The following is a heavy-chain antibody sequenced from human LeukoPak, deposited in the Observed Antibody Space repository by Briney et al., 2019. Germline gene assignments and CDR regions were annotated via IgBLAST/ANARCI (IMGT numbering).Heavy chain of an antibody. D-gene: IGHD3-3*01. CDR2: LYYSGRP. V-gene: IGHV4-39*01. CDR1: GRSISSSRYY. CDR3: ASLHGLRFLEWLFDY. J-gene: IGHJ4*02. Sequence: SEPLSLTCTVSGRSISSSRYYWGWIRQPPGKGLEWIGSLYYSGRPYYNPSLKNRVTISVDTPNNQFSLKLSSVTAADTAVYYCASLHGLRFLEWLFDYWGQGTLVTVSS.